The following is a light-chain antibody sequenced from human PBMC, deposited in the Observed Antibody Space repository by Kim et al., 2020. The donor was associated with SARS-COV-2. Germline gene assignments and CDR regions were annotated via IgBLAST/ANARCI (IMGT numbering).Light chain of an antibody. CDR2: EVS. CDR3: LSYTTNDIWV. CDR1: SADVGSYNL. J-gene: IGLJ3*02. Sequence: QSVLTQPASMSGSPGQSITLSCTGSSADVGSYNLVSWYRQFPGKAPTLMIFEVSERPSGVSNRFSGSKSGNTATLTISGLQAEDEADYYCLSYTTNDIWVFGGGTQLTVL. V-gene: IGLV2-23*02.